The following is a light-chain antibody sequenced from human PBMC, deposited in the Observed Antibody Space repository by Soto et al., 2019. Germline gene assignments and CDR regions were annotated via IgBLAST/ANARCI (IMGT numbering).Light chain of an antibody. V-gene: IGLV2-14*01. CDR1: SSDVGGYNY. Sequence: QSVLTQPASVSGSPGQSITISCTGTSSDVGGYNYVSWYQHHPGKAPKLVIYEVNNRPSGVSNRFSGSKSGNTASLTISGLQAEDEADYYCSSYTDSITGVFGGGTKVTVL. CDR3: SSYTDSITGV. J-gene: IGLJ3*02. CDR2: EVN.